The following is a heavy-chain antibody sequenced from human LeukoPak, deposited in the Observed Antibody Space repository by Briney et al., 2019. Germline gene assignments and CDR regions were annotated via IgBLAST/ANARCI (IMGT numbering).Heavy chain of an antibody. J-gene: IGHJ4*02. V-gene: IGHV1-18*01. D-gene: IGHD1-26*01. CDR2: ISAYNGNT. CDR1: GYTFTSYG. CDR3: ARVVGGSYYSANCFDY. Sequence: GASVKVSCKPSGYTFTSYGISWVRQAPGQGLEWMGWISAYNGNTNYAQKLQGRVTMTTDTSTSTAYMELRGLRSDDTAVYYCARVVGGSYYSANCFDYWGQGTLVTVSS.